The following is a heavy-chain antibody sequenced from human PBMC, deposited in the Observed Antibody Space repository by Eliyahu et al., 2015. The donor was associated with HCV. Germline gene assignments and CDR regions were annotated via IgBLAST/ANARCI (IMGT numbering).Heavy chain of an antibody. J-gene: IGHJ6*02. CDR2: IMWNSGNT. CDR3: IKDITPGGAAV. D-gene: IGHD1-14*01. CDR1: GFXSHDHG. V-gene: IGHV3-9*02. Sequence: EVQLVESGGGLVQPGRSLXLSCAXXGFXSHDHGMHWVRQAPGKGLEWVSGIMWNSGNTGYADSVKGRFTISRDNAKNSLYLQMNSLRADDTALYYCIKDITPGGAAVWGQGTTVTVSS.